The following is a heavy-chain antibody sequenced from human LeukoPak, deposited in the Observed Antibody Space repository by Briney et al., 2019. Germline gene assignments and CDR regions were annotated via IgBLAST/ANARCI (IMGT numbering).Heavy chain of an antibody. CDR3: ARVLGYSGYDLAY. J-gene: IGHJ4*02. CDR2: TRNKANSYTT. V-gene: IGHV3-72*01. Sequence: GGSLRLSCAASGFTFSDHYMDWVRQAPGKGLEWVGRTRNKANSYTTQYAASVKGRFTISRDDSKNSLYLQMNSLKTEDTAVYYCARVLGYSGYDLAYWGQGTLVTVSS. D-gene: IGHD5-12*01. CDR1: GFTFSDHY.